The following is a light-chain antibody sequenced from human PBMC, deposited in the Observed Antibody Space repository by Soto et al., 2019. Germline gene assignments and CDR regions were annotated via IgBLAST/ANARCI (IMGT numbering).Light chain of an antibody. Sequence: QSVLTQPPSVSGAPGQRVTISCTGSSSNIGAGYDVHWYQQHPGKAPKLMIYDVSERPSGVPDRFSGSKSGNTASLTISGLQAEDEADYYCCSYAGRSTRVFGTGTKLTVL. J-gene: IGLJ1*01. CDR3: CSYAGRSTRV. CDR2: DVS. CDR1: SSNIGAGYD. V-gene: IGLV1-40*01.